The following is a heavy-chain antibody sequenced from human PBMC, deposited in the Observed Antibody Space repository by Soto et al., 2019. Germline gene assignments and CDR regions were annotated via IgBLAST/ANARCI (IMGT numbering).Heavy chain of an antibody. CDR2: MNPNSGNT. V-gene: IGHV1-8*01. D-gene: IGHD3-10*01. J-gene: IGHJ6*03. Sequence: ASVKVSCKASGYTFTIYDINWVRQATGQGLEWMGWMNPNSGNTGYAQKFQGRVTMTRNTSISTAYMELSSLRSEDTAVYYCARGTGITMVRGVIVGYYMDVWGKGTTVT. CDR1: GYTFTIYD. CDR3: ARGTGITMVRGVIVGYYMDV.